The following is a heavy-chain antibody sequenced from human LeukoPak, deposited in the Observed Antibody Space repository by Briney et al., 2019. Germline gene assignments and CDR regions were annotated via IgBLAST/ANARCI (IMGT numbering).Heavy chain of an antibody. J-gene: IGHJ1*01. CDR1: GVSISSYY. V-gene: IGHV4-59*01. D-gene: IGHD3-10*01. CDR3: ARGSGLLPD. Sequence: PSETLSLTCTVSGVSISSYYWSWIPQPPGKGLEWIGYIYYSGSTNYNPSLKSRVTISVDTSKNQFSLKLSSVTAADTALYYCARGSGLLPDWGQGTLVTVSS. CDR2: IYYSGST.